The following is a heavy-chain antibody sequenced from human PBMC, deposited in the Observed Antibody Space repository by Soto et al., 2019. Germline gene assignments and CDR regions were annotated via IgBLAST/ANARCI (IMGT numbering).Heavy chain of an antibody. Sequence: QVQLVESGGGVVQPGRSLRLSCAASGFTFSNYGIHWVRQAPGKGLEWVAVIWYDGANKYYADSVKGRFTISRDDSKSTLYLQMHSLRAEDTAVYYCAREVSGYHAPFDYWGQGTLVTVSS. CDR2: IWYDGANK. CDR3: AREVSGYHAPFDY. CDR1: GFTFSNYG. V-gene: IGHV3-33*01. J-gene: IGHJ4*02. D-gene: IGHD5-12*01.